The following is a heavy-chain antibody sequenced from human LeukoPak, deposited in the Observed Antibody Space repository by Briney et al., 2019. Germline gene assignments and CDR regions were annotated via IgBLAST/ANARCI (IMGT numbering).Heavy chain of an antibody. Sequence: SETLSLTCTVSGGSISSSSYYWGWIRQPPGKGLEWIGSIYYSGSTYYNPSLKSRVTISVDTSKNQFSLKLSSVTAADTAVYYCARVMGDSSGQYYFDYWGQGTLVTVSS. J-gene: IGHJ4*02. CDR2: IYYSGST. V-gene: IGHV4-39*07. CDR3: ARVMGDSSGQYYFDY. CDR1: GGSISSSSYY. D-gene: IGHD3-22*01.